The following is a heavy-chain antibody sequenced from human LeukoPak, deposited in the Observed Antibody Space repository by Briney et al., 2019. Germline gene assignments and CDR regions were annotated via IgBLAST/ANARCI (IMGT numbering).Heavy chain of an antibody. V-gene: IGHV3-53*01. CDR3: ARDLAVGATGD. Sequence: GGSLRLSCAASGFTVSSNYMSWVRQAPGKGLEWVSVIYSGGSTYYADSVKGRFTISRDNSKNTLYLQMNSLRAEDTAVYYCARDLAVGATGDWGQGTLVTVSS. CDR1: GFTVSSNY. J-gene: IGHJ4*02. CDR2: IYSGGST. D-gene: IGHD1-26*01.